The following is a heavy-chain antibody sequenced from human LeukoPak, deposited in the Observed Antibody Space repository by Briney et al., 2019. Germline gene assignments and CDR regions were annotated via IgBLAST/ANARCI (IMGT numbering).Heavy chain of an antibody. J-gene: IGHJ4*02. CDR3: AQEGGSGSFKPDY. Sequence: GASVKVSCKASGGTFSSYAISWVRQAPGQGLEWMGGIIPIFGTANYAQKFQGRVTITADESTSTAYMELSSLRSEDTAVYYCAQEGGSGSFKPDYWGQGTLVTVSS. D-gene: IGHD3-10*01. CDR2: IIPIFGTA. V-gene: IGHV1-69*13. CDR1: GGTFSSYA.